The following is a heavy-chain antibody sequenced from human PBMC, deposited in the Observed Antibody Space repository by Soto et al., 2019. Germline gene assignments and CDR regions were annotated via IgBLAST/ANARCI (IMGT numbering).Heavy chain of an antibody. CDR3: ARALTPQDPWYFDL. D-gene: IGHD7-27*01. J-gene: IGHJ2*01. CDR2: ISFHGSDK. CDR1: GFTFVSYA. V-gene: IGHV3-30-3*01. Sequence: ESGGGVVQPGRSLRLSCAASGFTFVSYAMHWVRQAPGKGLEWVAVISFHGSDKYYADTVKGRFTISRDDSKNTIFLQMNTLRTEDTAVYYCARALTPQDPWYFDLWGRGTLVTVSS.